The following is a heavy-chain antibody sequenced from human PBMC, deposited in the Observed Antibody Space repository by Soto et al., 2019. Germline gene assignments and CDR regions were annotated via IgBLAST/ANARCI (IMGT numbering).Heavy chain of an antibody. CDR3: ARAVPTDYYYYMDV. Sequence: WGSLRLSCAASGFTVSNNCMNWVRQAPGKGLEWVSVVFSGGTTYYRESVRGRFTISRDTSKNTLYLQMNSLRAEDTAVYYCARAVPTDYYYYMDVWGKGTTVTVSS. CDR1: GFTVSNNC. CDR2: VFSGGTT. J-gene: IGHJ6*03. V-gene: IGHV3-66*01.